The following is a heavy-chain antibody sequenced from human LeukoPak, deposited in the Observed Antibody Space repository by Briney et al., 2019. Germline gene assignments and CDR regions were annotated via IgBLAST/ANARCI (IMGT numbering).Heavy chain of an antibody. CDR1: GFTFSDYY. J-gene: IGHJ2*01. V-gene: IGHV3-11*01. D-gene: IGHD4-17*01. CDR2: ISSSGTTI. CDR3: ARRTVTRDWYFDL. Sequence: GGSLRPSCAASGFTFSDYYMSWIRQAPGKGLEWVSYISSSGTTIYYADSVKGRFTISRDNAKNSLYLQMSSLRAEDTAVYYCARRTVTRDWYFDLWGRGTLVTVSS.